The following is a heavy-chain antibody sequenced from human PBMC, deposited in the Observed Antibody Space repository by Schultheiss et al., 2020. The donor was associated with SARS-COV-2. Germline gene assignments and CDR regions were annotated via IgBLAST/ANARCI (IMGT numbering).Heavy chain of an antibody. V-gene: IGHV4-34*01. J-gene: IGHJ6*02. CDR2: INHSGST. Sequence: SQTLSLTCAVYGGSFSGYYWSWIRQPPGKGLEWIGEINHSGSTNYNPSLKTRLTISVDTSKNQFSLKLSSVTAADTAVYYCARENSGARWEPHYYYGMDVWGQGTTVTVSS. D-gene: IGHD1-26*01. CDR1: GGSFSGYY. CDR3: ARENSGARWEPHYYYGMDV.